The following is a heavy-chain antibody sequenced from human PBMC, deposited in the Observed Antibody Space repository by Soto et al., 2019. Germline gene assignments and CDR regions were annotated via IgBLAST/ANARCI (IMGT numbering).Heavy chain of an antibody. CDR1: GFPFSNAW. J-gene: IGHJ4*02. Sequence: EVQLVESGGGLVKPGGSLRLSCAASGFPFSNAWMSWVRQAPGEGLEWVARIKSETDGGTTDYGAPVEGRFTISRDDSKNTLDLQMTNLKTEDTAVYYFTTYDYIWGNYRYRWAYWGQGALVTVSS. D-gene: IGHD3-16*02. CDR3: TTYDYIWGNYRYRWAY. CDR2: IKSETDGGTT. V-gene: IGHV3-15*01.